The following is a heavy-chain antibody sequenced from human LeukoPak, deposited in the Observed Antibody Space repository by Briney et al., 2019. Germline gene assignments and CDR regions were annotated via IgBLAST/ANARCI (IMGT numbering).Heavy chain of an antibody. V-gene: IGHV1-69*13. J-gene: IGHJ6*02. D-gene: IGHD3-3*01. CDR3: ARGGGIFGVLTTAHYYGMDV. Sequence: VASVKVSCKASGDSFRNSAISWVRQAPGQGLEWMGGINPLFRTANYALKFQGKVTITADESTSTAYLELSSLRSEDTAVYYCARGGGIFGVLTTAHYYGMDVWGQGTTVTVSS. CDR2: INPLFRTA. CDR1: GDSFRNSA.